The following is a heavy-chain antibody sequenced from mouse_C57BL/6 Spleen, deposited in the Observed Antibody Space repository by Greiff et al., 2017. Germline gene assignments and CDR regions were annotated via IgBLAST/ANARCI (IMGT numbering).Heavy chain of an antibody. D-gene: IGHD2-3*01. Sequence: QVQLQQSGAELVKPGASVKLSCKASGYTFTSYWMHWVKQRPGQGLEWIGMIHPNSGSTNYNEKFKSKATLTVDKSSSTAYMQLSSLTSEDSAVYYCARGAGWLLHFDYWGQGTTLTVSS. CDR2: IHPNSGST. CDR3: ARGAGWLLHFDY. J-gene: IGHJ2*01. CDR1: GYTFTSYW. V-gene: IGHV1-64*01.